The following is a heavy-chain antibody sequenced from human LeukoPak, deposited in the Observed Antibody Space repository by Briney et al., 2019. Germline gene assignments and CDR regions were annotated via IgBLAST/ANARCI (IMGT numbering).Heavy chain of an antibody. CDR2: IRYDGSNK. CDR1: SFTCNGFD. V-gene: IGHV3-30*02. CDR3: AKDLAPGF. D-gene: IGHD6-25*01. J-gene: IGHJ4*02. Sequence: PGGSLRLSSAASSFTCNGFDMDWHRKAPGKGLEWVAFIRYDGSNKYYADSVKGRFTISRDKSKNTLYLQMNSLRAEDTVVHDCAKDLAPGFWGQGTLVTVSS.